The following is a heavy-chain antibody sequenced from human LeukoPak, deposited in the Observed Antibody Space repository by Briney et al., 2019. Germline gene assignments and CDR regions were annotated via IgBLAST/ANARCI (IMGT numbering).Heavy chain of an antibody. V-gene: IGHV4-4*07. CDR2: IYTSGST. Sequence: PSETLSLTCTVSGGSISSYYWSWIRQPAGKGLEWIGRIYTSGSTNYNPSLKSRVTMSVDTSKNQFSLKLSSVTAADTAVYYCARLNLGQQLEYYFDYWGQGTLVTVSS. CDR1: GGSISSYY. J-gene: IGHJ4*02. CDR3: ARLNLGQQLEYYFDY. D-gene: IGHD6-13*01.